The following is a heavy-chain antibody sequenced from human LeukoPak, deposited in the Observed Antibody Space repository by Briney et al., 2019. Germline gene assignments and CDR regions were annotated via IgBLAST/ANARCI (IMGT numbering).Heavy chain of an antibody. CDR2: VYYSGST. CDR1: GGSISSYY. CDR3: AGGYFDWSAYYYYMDV. Sequence: SETLSLTCTVSGGSISSYYWSWIRQPPGKGLEWIGYVYYSGSTNYNPSLKSRVTISVDTSKNQFSLKLSSVTAADTAVYYCAGGYFDWSAYYYYMDVWGKGTTVTVSS. V-gene: IGHV4-59*01. J-gene: IGHJ6*03. D-gene: IGHD3-9*01.